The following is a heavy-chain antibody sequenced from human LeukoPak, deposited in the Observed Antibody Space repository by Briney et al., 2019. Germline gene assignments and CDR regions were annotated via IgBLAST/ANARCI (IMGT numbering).Heavy chain of an antibody. CDR1: GGSISSGSYY. V-gene: IGHV4-61*02. Sequence: SETLSLTCTVSGGSISSGSYYWSWIRQPAGKGLEWIGRIYTSGSTNYNPSLKSRVTISVDTSKNQFFLKLSSITAADTAVYYCAREERNVYYYYMDVWGKGTTVTVSS. CDR2: IYTSGST. J-gene: IGHJ6*03. CDR3: AREERNVYYYYMDV. D-gene: IGHD1-1*01.